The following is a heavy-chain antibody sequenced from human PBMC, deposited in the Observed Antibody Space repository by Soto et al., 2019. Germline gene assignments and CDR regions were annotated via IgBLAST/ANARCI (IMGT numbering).Heavy chain of an antibody. CDR2: IYPGDSDT. Sequence: GESLRISCKGSGYSFTSYWIGWVRQMPGKGLEWMGIIYPGDSDTRYSPSFQGQVTISADKSISTAYLQWSSLKASDTAMYYCASSYYYDSSGSLDAFDIWGQGTMVTVSS. CDR3: ASSYYYDSSGSLDAFDI. J-gene: IGHJ3*02. CDR1: GYSFTSYW. D-gene: IGHD3-22*01. V-gene: IGHV5-51*01.